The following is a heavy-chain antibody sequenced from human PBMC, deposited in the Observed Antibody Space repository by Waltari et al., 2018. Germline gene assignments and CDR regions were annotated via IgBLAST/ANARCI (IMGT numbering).Heavy chain of an antibody. CDR2: IYHSGST. J-gene: IGHJ4*02. CDR1: GYSISSGYY. V-gene: IGHV4-38-2*02. Sequence: QVQLQESGPGLVKPSETLSLPCTVSGYSISSGYYWAWIRHPPGTGLEWIGSIYHSGSTYYNPSLKSRVTISVDTSKNQFSLKLSSVTAADTAVYYCARGNDYGDYEPFDYWGQGTLVTVSS. CDR3: ARGNDYGDYEPFDY. D-gene: IGHD4-17*01.